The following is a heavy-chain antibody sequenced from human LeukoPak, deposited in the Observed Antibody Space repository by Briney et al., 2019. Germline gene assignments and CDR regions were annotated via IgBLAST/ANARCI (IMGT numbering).Heavy chain of an antibody. J-gene: IGHJ4*02. CDR1: GFTFSSYA. CDR2: ISGSGGST. V-gene: IGHV3-23*01. Sequence: GGSLRLSCAASGFTFSSYAMSWVRQAPGKGLEWVSAISGSGGSTYYADSVKGRFTISRDNSKNTLYLQMNSLRAEDTATYHCARWGAGRTADYWGQGTQVTVSS. CDR3: ARWGAGRTADY. D-gene: IGHD1-26*01.